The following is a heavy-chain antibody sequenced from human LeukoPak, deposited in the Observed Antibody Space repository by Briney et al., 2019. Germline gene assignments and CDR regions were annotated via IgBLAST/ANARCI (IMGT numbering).Heavy chain of an antibody. CDR2: ISWNSGSI. D-gene: IGHD6-13*01. V-gene: IGHV3-9*01. J-gene: IGHJ4*02. Sequence: QSGGSLRLSCAASGFTFDDYAMHWVRQAPGKGLEWVSGISWNSGSIGYADSVKGRFTISRDNAKNSLYLQMNSLRAEDTAVYYCARDIGSSWSFFDYWGQGTLVTVSS. CDR3: ARDIGSSWSFFDY. CDR1: GFTFDDYA.